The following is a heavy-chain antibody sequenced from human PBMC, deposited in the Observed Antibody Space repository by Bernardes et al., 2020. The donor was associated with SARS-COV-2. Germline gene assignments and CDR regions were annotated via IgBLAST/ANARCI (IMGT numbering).Heavy chain of an antibody. J-gene: IGHJ3*02. CDR2: IDWDDDK. D-gene: IGHD3-22*01. Sequence: SGPTLVKPTQTLTLTCTFSGFSLSTSGMCVSWIRQPPGKALEWLARIDWDDDKYYSTSLKTRLTISKDTSKNQVVLTMTNMDPVDTATYYCARIDGYYYLDAFDIWGQGTMVTVSS. CDR1: GFSLSTSGMC. CDR3: ARIDGYYYLDAFDI. V-gene: IGHV2-70*11.